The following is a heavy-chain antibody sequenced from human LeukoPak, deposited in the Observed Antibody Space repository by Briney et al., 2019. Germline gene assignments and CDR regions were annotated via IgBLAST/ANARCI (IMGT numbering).Heavy chain of an antibody. J-gene: IGHJ5*02. CDR2: IYYSGST. CDR3: ARKTAAAGAWGPAP. CDR1: GGSISSYY. D-gene: IGHD6-13*01. V-gene: IGHV4-59*01. Sequence: SETLSLTCTVSGGSISSYYWSWIRQPPGKGLEWIGYIYYSGSTNYNPSLRSRVTISVDTSKNQLSLKLSSVTAADTAVYYCARKTAAAGAWGPAPWGQGTLVAVSS.